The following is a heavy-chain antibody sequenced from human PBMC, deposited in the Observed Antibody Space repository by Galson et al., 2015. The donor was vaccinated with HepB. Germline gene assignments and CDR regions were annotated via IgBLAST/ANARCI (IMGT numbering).Heavy chain of an antibody. D-gene: IGHD3-9*01. CDR3: AREGRYFDWLWSQAFDM. V-gene: IGHV1-18*04. Sequence: SVKVFCKASGYTFTSYGISWVRQAPGQGLEWVGWISGYNGNTNYAQRLQGRVTLTTDTSTSTAYMDLRSLRSDDTAMYYCAREGRYFDWLWSQAFDMWGQGTMVTVSS. CDR1: GYTFTSYG. CDR2: ISGYNGNT. J-gene: IGHJ3*02.